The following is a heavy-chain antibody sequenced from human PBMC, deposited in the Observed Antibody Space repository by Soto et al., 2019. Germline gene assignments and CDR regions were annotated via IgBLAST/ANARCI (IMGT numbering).Heavy chain of an antibody. CDR2: IYYSGST. V-gene: IGHV4-31*03. J-gene: IGHJ5*02. D-gene: IGHD3-10*01. CDR3: ARADGSGSYPFWFDP. Sequence: QVQLQESGPGLVKPSQTLSLTCTVSGGSISSGGYYWSWIRQHPGKGLEWIGYIYYSGSTYYNPSLKRRVTISVDTPKNQFSLKLSSVTAADTAVYYCARADGSGSYPFWFDPWGQGTLVTVSS. CDR1: GGSISSGGYY.